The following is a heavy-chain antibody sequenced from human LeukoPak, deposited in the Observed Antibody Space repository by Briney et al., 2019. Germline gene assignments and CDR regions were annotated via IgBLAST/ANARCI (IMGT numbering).Heavy chain of an antibody. CDR2: IYPGDSPT. Sequence: GESLKISCKGSGYSFTTYWIGWVRQRPGKGLEWMGIIYPGDSPTRYSPSFEGQVTISADKSISTAYLQWSSLKTSDTAMYYCARREVSGALLYWGQGTLVTVSS. CDR3: ARREVSGALLY. CDR1: GYSFTTYW. D-gene: IGHD2-15*01. J-gene: IGHJ4*02. V-gene: IGHV5-51*01.